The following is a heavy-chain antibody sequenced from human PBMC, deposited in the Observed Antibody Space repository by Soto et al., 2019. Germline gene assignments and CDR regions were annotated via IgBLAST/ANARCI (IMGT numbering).Heavy chain of an antibody. CDR1: GGSISSRSYY. Sequence: QMQLQESGPGLVKASETLSLTCTVSGGSISSRSYYCGWIRQPPGKGLEWIGSIYYGGRTYYNPSLKSRGTISVDTSKNQFSLKVSSVTAADTAVYYCARHFEARPWDFDYWGQGTLVTVSS. CDR3: ARHFEARPWDFDY. V-gene: IGHV4-39*01. CDR2: IYYGGRT. D-gene: IGHD1-26*01. J-gene: IGHJ4*02.